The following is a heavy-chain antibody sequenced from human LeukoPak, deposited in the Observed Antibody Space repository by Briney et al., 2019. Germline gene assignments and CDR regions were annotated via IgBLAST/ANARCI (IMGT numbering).Heavy chain of an antibody. D-gene: IGHD3-9*01. V-gene: IGHV4-59*01. CDR3: ARGIEGGYFDPRHWNNFGYYGMDV. J-gene: IGHJ6*02. CDR1: GGSISSYY. CDR2: IYYSGST. Sequence: SETLSLTCTVSGGSISSYYWSWIRQPPGKGLEWIGYIYYSGSTNYSPSLKSRVTISVDTSKNQFSLKLSSVTAADTAVYYCARGIEGGYFDPRHWNNFGYYGMDVWGQGTTVTVSS.